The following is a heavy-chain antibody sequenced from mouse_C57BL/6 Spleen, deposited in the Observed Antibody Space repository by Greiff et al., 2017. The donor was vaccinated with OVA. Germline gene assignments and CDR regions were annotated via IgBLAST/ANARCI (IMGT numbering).Heavy chain of an antibody. CDR2: IDPSDSYT. V-gene: IGHV1-69*01. D-gene: IGHD2-14*01. CDR3: ARDCDRNAMDY. J-gene: IGHJ4*01. CDR1: GYTFTSSW. Sequence: QVQLQQPGAELVMPGASVKLSCKASGYTFTSSWMHWVKPRPGQGLEWIGEIDPSDSYTNYNQQFNGKSTLTVDKSSSTAYMQLSSLTSEDSAVYYCARDCDRNAMDYWGQGTSGTGTS.